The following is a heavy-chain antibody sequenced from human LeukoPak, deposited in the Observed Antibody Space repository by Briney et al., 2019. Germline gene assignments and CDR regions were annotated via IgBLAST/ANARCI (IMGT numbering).Heavy chain of an antibody. CDR1: GGSISSGDYY. D-gene: IGHD2-2*01. J-gene: IGHJ6*02. Sequence: SETLSLTCTVSGGSISSGDYYWSWIRQLPGKGLEWIGYIYYSGSTYYNPSLKSRVTISVDTSKNQFSLKLSSVTAADTAVYYCARGLLPAAEYYYYGMDVWGQGTTVTVSS. V-gene: IGHV4-30-4*01. CDR2: IYYSGST. CDR3: ARGLLPAAEYYYYGMDV.